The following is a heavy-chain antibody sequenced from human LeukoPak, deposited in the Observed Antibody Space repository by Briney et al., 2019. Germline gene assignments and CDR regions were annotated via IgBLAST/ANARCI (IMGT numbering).Heavy chain of an antibody. CDR1: GFTFSSYS. V-gene: IGHV3-21*01. D-gene: IGHD5-18*01. Sequence: GGSLRLSCAASGFTFSSYSMNWVRQAPGKGLEWVLSISSSSSYIYYADSVKGRFTISRDNAKNSLYLQMNSLRAEDTAVYYCAWWIQLWYYFDYWGQGTLVTVSS. CDR3: AWWIQLWYYFDY. CDR2: ISSSSSYI. J-gene: IGHJ4*02.